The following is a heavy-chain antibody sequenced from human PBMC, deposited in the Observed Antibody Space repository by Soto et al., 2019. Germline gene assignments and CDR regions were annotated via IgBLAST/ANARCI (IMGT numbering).Heavy chain of an antibody. CDR2: ISASSSHK. J-gene: IGHJ3*02. CDR1: GFTFSYFT. Sequence: EVQLVESGGGLVKPGESLRLSCAASGFTFSYFTMNWVRHAPGKGLEWVASISASSSHKYSADSVRGRFTFSRDNANNSLYLQMNSLRVEDTAVYYCARLRSDAFDIWGQGTLVTVSS. D-gene: IGHD4-17*01. CDR3: ARLRSDAFDI. V-gene: IGHV3-21*02.